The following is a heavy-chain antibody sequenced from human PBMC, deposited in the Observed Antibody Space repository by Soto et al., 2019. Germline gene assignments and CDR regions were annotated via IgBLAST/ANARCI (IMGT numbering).Heavy chain of an antibody. CDR3: ARRSSSWYFDY. CDR2: ISGSGGST. CDR1: GFTFSSYA. J-gene: IGHJ4*02. Sequence: GGSLRLSCAASGFTFSSYAMSWVRQAPGKGLEWVSVISGSGGSTYYADSVKGRFTISRDNSKNTLYLQMNSLRAEDTAVYYCARRSSSWYFDYWGQGTLVTVSS. V-gene: IGHV3-23*01. D-gene: IGHD6-13*01.